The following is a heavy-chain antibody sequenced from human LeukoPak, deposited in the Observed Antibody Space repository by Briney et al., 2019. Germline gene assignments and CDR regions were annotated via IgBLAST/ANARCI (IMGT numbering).Heavy chain of an antibody. V-gene: IGHV3-53*01. CDR2: IYSGGST. CDR3: ARTRYDILTGGGAFDI. J-gene: IGHJ3*02. Sequence: GGSLRLSCAASRFTVSSNYMSWVRQAPGKGLEWVSVIYSGGSTYYADSVKGRFTISRDNSKNTLYLQMNSLRAEDTAVYYCARTRYDILTGGGAFDIWGQGTMVTVSS. D-gene: IGHD3-9*01. CDR1: RFTVSSNY.